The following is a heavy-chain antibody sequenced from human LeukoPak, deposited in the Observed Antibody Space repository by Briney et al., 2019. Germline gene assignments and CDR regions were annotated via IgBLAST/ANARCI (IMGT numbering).Heavy chain of an antibody. D-gene: IGHD6-19*01. CDR3: AXVPSXVAGTSSLGYFDY. CDR1: GGTFSSYA. Sequence: ASLKVSCKASGGTFSSYAISWVRQAPGQRLGWMGWNNXGNGXTKYSXKXXGXVTITRDTSASTAYMELSSLRSEDTAVYYCAXVPSXVAGTSSLGYFDYWGQGTLVTVSS. V-gene: IGHV1-3*01. CDR2: NNXGNGXT. J-gene: IGHJ4*02.